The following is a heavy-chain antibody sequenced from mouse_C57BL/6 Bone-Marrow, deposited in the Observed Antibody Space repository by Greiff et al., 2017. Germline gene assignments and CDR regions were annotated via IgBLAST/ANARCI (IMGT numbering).Heavy chain of an antibody. V-gene: IGHV1-69*01. CDR2: IDPSDSYT. CDR1: GYTFTSYW. Sequence: QVQLQQPGAELVMPGASVKLSCKASGYTFTSYWMHWVKQRPGQGLEWIGEIDPSDSYTNYNQKFKGKSTFTVDKSSSTAYMQLSSLTSEDSAVYYCARVAIYYGNYAWFAYWGQGTLVTVSA. D-gene: IGHD2-1*01. J-gene: IGHJ3*01. CDR3: ARVAIYYGNYAWFAY.